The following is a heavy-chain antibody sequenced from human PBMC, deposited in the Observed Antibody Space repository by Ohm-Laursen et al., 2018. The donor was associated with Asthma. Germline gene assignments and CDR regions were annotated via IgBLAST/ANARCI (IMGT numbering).Heavy chain of an antibody. CDR3: ARLYYDSSGTFGYYHYGMDV. V-gene: IGHV3-48*01. Sequence: GSLRLSCTAPGFSFSTHSMNWVRQAPGQGLEWVSYISSGSSTIYYADSVKGRFTISRDNAKNSLYLHMHSLRAEDTAMYYCARLYYDSSGTFGYYHYGMDVWGQGTTVTVSS. CDR1: GFSFSTHS. J-gene: IGHJ6*02. CDR2: ISSGSSTI. D-gene: IGHD3-22*01.